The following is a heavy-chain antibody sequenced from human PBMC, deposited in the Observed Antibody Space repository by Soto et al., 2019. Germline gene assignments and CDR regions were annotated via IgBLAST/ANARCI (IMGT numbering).Heavy chain of an antibody. CDR2: IYHSGST. V-gene: IGHV4-30-2*01. Sequence: SETLSLTCAFSVGSISSGGYSCSWIRQPPWKGLEWIGYIYHSGSTYYNPSLKSRVTISVDRSKNQFSLKLSSVTAADTAVYYCARECSSSHGYSWFELWGQGTPDSVS. CDR3: ARECSSSHGYSWFEL. D-gene: IGHD6-6*01. CDR1: VGSISSGGYS. J-gene: IGHJ5*02.